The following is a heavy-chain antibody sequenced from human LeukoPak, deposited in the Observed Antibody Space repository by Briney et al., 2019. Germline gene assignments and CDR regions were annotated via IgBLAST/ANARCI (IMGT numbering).Heavy chain of an antibody. Sequence: PSQTLSLTCAVSGGSISSGGYYWSWIRQHPGKGLEWIGYIYYSGSTYYNPSLKSRVTISVDTSKNQFSLKLSSVTAADTAVYYCARTSATHYFDYWGQGTLVTVSS. CDR1: GGSISSGGYY. J-gene: IGHJ4*02. V-gene: IGHV4-31*11. CDR2: IYYSGST. CDR3: ARTSATHYFDY. D-gene: IGHD1-26*01.